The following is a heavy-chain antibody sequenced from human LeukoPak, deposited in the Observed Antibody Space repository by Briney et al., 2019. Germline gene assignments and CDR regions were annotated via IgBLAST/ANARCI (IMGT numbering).Heavy chain of an antibody. Sequence: GGSLRLSCAASGFTFSSYAMHWVRQAPGKGLEWVAVISYDGSNKYYADSVKGRFTISRDTSKNTLYLQMNSLRAEDTAVYYCARVPSRYSYGYPVDYWGQGTLVTVSS. J-gene: IGHJ4*02. CDR3: ARVPSRYSYGYPVDY. CDR2: ISYDGSNK. CDR1: GFTFSSYA. D-gene: IGHD5-18*01. V-gene: IGHV3-30-3*01.